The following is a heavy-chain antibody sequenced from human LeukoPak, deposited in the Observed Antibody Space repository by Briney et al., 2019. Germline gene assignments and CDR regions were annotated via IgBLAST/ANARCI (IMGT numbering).Heavy chain of an antibody. CDR3: ARDSKRITMVRGVIMVIDP. J-gene: IGHJ5*02. CDR1: GYTFTSYY. Sequence: GASVKVSYKASGYTFTSYYVHWVRQAPGQGLEWMGIINPSGGSTSYAQKFQGRVTMTRDTSTSTVYMELSSLRSEDTAVYYCARDSKRITMVRGVIMVIDPWGQGTLVTVSS. V-gene: IGHV1-46*01. D-gene: IGHD3-10*01. CDR2: INPSGGST.